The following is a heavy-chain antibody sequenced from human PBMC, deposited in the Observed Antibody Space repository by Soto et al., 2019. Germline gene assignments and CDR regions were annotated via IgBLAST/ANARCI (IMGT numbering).Heavy chain of an antibody. CDR1: GYTFTNYD. CDR2: MNPDSGDT. D-gene: IGHD3-22*01. V-gene: IGHV1-8*01. Sequence: QVQLVQSGAEVKKPGASVKVSCKASGYTFTNYDINWVRQATGQGLEWMGWMNPDSGDTRYAQEFQGRVTMTRDTSISTAYMELSSLRSEDTAIYYCARGRRDYYDSGDWVPLAYWGQGTLVIVCS. J-gene: IGHJ4*02. CDR3: ARGRRDYYDSGDWVPLAY.